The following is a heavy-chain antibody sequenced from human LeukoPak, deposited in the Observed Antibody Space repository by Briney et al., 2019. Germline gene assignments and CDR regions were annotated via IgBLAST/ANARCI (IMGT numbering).Heavy chain of an antibody. J-gene: IGHJ4*02. Sequence: GGSLRLSCAASGFTFSNYAMSWVRQAPGKGQEWVSGISGSGANTYHADSVKGRFTISRDNSKNTLYVQMNSLRAEDTAVYYCATEKGDSPDYWGQGTLVTVSS. D-gene: IGHD2-21*01. CDR1: GFTFSNYA. CDR2: ISGSGANT. V-gene: IGHV3-23*01. CDR3: ATEKGDSPDY.